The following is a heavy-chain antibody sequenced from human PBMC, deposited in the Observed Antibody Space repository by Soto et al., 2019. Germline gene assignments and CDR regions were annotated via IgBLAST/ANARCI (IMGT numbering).Heavy chain of an antibody. J-gene: IGHJ4*02. CDR3: FTVSSWTNFHSIDY. CDR2: IRSKANSYAT. V-gene: IGHV3-73*01. Sequence: VGSLRLSCAASGFTFSGSAMHWVRQASGKGLEWVGRIRSKANSYATAYAASVKSRFTISRDDSKNTAYLQMNSLKTEDTAVYYCFTVSSWTNFHSIDYWGQGTLVTVSP. D-gene: IGHD1-7*01. CDR1: GFTFSGSA.